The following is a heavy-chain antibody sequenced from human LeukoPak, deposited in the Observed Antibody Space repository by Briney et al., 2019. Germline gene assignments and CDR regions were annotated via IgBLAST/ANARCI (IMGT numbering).Heavy chain of an antibody. V-gene: IGHV3-33*06. CDR3: VKERGPFNDFDF. J-gene: IGHJ3*01. CDR2: IWSDGNNK. CDR1: GFTFSTYG. Sequence: GGSLRLSCGASGFTFSTYGMHWVRQAPGKGLEWVAVIWSDGNNKFYADSAKGRFTFSRDNSKNTLSLQMNSLRAEDTAMYYCVKERGPFNDFDFWGQGTMVTVSS. D-gene: IGHD6-25*01.